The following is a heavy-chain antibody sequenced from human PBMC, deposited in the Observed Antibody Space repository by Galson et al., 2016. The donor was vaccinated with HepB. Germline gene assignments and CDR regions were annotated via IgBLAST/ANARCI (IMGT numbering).Heavy chain of an antibody. Sequence: QSGAAVKKPGESLKISCRGSGYSFDSYWIGWVRPLPGKGLERRAIIYPGDFDIRYSPSFQGQVTISVDNSISTAYLQWSSLTASDTAMYYCARSLTGSYDFWGAIYNYYAMDVWGQGTTVIVS. D-gene: IGHD3-3*01. CDR3: ARSLTGSYDFWGAIYNYYAMDV. CDR2: IYPGDFDI. V-gene: IGHV5-51*01. CDR1: GYSFDSYW. J-gene: IGHJ6*02.